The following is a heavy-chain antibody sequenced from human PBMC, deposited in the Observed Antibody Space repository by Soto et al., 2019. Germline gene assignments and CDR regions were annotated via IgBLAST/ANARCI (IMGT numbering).Heavy chain of an antibody. CDR1: GFTFSSYW. CDR3: ARVAYGAYHFDY. V-gene: IGHV3-74*01. Sequence: EVQLVESGGGLVQPGGSLRLSCAASGFTFSSYWMHWVRQAPGEGLVWVSRINTDGSTRSYADSVKGRFTLSRDNAKNTLFLQMNSLRPEDTAVYYCARVAYGAYHFDYWGQGTLVT. CDR2: INTDGSTR. D-gene: IGHD2-21*01. J-gene: IGHJ4*02.